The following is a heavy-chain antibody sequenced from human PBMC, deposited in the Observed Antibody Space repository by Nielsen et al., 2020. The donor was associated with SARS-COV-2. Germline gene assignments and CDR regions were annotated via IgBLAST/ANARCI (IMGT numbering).Heavy chain of an antibody. V-gene: IGHV1-58*02. CDR3: AADDMIAAT. Sequence: SVKVSCKASGFTFSNSAIQWVRQARGQRLEWIGWIVVGRGNTNYAQKFQERVTVSRDMSTGTVYLELRRLRFEDTAVYYCAADDMIAATWGQGTLVTVSS. CDR1: GFTFSNSA. J-gene: IGHJ4*02. D-gene: IGHD2-21*01. CDR2: IVVGRGNT.